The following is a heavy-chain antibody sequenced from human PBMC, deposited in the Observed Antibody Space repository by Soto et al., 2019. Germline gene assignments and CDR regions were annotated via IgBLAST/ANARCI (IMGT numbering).Heavy chain of an antibody. Sequence: SETLSLTCTVSGGSVSSGSYYWSWIRQPPGKGLEWIGYIYYSGSTNYNPSLKSRATISVDTSKNQFSLKLSSVTAADTAVYYCARVGPEMATITRYYYYGMDVWGQGTTVTVSS. V-gene: IGHV4-61*01. CDR2: IYYSGST. J-gene: IGHJ6*02. CDR1: GGSVSSGSYY. D-gene: IGHD5-12*01. CDR3: ARVGPEMATITRYYYYGMDV.